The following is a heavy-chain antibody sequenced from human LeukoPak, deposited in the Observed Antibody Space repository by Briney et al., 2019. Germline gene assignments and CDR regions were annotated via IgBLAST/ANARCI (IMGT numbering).Heavy chain of an antibody. D-gene: IGHD3-22*01. CDR2: XXXXXXXX. Sequence: HPGGSLRLSCAASGFTFSSYAMSWVRQAPGKGXXXXXXXXXXXXXXYYADSVKGRFTISRDNSKNTLYLQMNSLRAEDTAVYYCAKASGGKYYDSSGSDVLRPPIDYWGQGTLVTVSS. V-gene: IGHV3-23*01. CDR3: AKASGGKYYDSSGSDVLRPPIDY. J-gene: IGHJ4*02. CDR1: GFTFSSYA.